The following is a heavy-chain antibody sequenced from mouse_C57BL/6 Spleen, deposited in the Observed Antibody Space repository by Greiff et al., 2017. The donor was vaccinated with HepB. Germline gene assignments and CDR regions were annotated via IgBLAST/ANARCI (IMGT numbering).Heavy chain of an antibody. CDR1: GYTFTSYW. V-gene: IGHV1-50*01. CDR3: ARYGNPYFDY. J-gene: IGHJ2*01. CDR2: IDPSDSYT. Sequence: QVQLQQPGAELVKPGASVKLSCKASGYTFTSYWMQWVKQRPGQGLEWIGEIDPSDSYTNYNQKFKGKATLPVDTSSSTAYMQLSSLTSEDSAVYYCARYGNPYFDYWGQGTTLTVSS. D-gene: IGHD2-1*01.